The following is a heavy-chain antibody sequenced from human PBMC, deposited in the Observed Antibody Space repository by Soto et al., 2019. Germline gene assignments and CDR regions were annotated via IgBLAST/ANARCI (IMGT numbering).Heavy chain of an antibody. D-gene: IGHD3-3*01. CDR1: GYTFTSYY. CDR2: INPSGGST. CDR3: ARVGRSKRFLDRLRGYCYGMDV. V-gene: IGHV1-46*01. Sequence: ASVKVSCKASGYTFTSYYMHWVRQAPGQGLEWMGIINPSGGSTSYAQKFQGRVTMTRDTSTSTVYMELSSLRSEDTAVYYCARVGRSKRFLDRLRGYCYGMDVWGQGTTVTVSS. J-gene: IGHJ6*02.